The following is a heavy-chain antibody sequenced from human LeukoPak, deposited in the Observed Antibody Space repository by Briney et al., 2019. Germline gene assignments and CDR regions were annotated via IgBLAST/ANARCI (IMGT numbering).Heavy chain of an antibody. V-gene: IGHV1-8*03. CDR2: MNPNSGNT. CDR1: GYTFANYD. J-gene: IGHJ4*02. Sequence: ASVKVSCKASGYTFANYDINWVRQATGQGLEWMGWMNPNSGNTGYAQKFQGRVTITRNTSISTAYMELSSLRSEDTAVYYCARGLLRLGGWYYFDYWGQGTLVTVSS. D-gene: IGHD6-19*01. CDR3: ARGLLRLGGWYYFDY.